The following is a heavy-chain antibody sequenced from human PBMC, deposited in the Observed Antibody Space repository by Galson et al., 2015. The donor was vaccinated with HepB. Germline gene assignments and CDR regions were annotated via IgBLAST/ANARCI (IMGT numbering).Heavy chain of an antibody. CDR3: ASEEDIVVVPVRDYYYYMDV. CDR2: ISSSGSYI. CDR1: GFTFSSYS. Sequence: SLRLSCAASGFTFSSYSMNWVRQAPGKGLEWVSSISSSGSYIYYADSVKGRFTISRDNAKDSLYLQMNSLRAEDTAVYYCASEEDIVVVPVRDYYYYMDVWGKGTTVTVSS. D-gene: IGHD2-2*01. V-gene: IGHV3-21*01. J-gene: IGHJ6*03.